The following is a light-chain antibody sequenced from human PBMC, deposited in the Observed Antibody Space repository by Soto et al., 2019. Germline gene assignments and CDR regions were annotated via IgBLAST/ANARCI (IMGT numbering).Light chain of an antibody. Sequence: ETVFTQSPGTLSLSPGERATLSCRASQSISSTHLAWYQQKSGQAPRLLIYGASSRATGIPDRFSGSGSGTDFTLTITRLEPEDFAVYYCHQYATSDMDTFGQGTRLEIK. V-gene: IGKV3-20*01. CDR1: QSISSTH. J-gene: IGKJ5*01. CDR2: GAS. CDR3: HQYATSDMDT.